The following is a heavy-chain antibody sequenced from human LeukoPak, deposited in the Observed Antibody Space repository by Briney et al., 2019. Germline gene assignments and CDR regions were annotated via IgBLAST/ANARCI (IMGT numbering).Heavy chain of an antibody. CDR2: TYYRSKWYN. J-gene: IGHJ5*02. D-gene: IGHD5-18*01. CDR1: GDSVSSHSAA. Sequence: SQTLSLTCAISGDSVSSHSAAWNWIRQSPSRGLEWLGRTYYRSKWYNDYALSVKSRITINADTSKNQFSLQLNSVTPEDTAVYYCARDRGFSYATWFDPWGQGSLVTVSS. CDR3: ARDRGFSYATWFDP. V-gene: IGHV6-1*01.